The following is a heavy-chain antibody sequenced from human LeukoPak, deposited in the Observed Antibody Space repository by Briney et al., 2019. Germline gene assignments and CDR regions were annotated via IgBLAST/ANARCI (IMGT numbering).Heavy chain of an antibody. CDR1: GYNFNSYW. CDR3: ARHYYGDS. D-gene: IGHD3-16*01. J-gene: IGHJ4*02. Sequence: GESLKISCEASGYNFNSYWIGWVRQMPGKGLEWMGIIYPGDSDTKYSPSFQGQVTISADKSINTAYLQWSSLKASDTAIYYCARHYYGDSWGQGTLVTVSS. V-gene: IGHV5-51*01. CDR2: IYPGDSDT.